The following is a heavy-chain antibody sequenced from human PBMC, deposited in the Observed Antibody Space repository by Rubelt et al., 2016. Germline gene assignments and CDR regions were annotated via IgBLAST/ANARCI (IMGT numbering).Heavy chain of an antibody. V-gene: IGHV4-34*01. D-gene: IGHD6-13*01. Sequence: QVQLQQWGAGLLKPSETLSLSCAVYGGSFRDYYWSWIRQSPGKGLEWIGEINHSGSTNYNSSLKSRATISVDTSKSQFSPRRNSVTAADTALYYCTRGGSSSHFPYFDYWGQEILVTVSS. CDR3: TRGGSSSHFPYFDY. CDR1: GGSFRDYY. CDR2: INHSGST. J-gene: IGHJ4*02.